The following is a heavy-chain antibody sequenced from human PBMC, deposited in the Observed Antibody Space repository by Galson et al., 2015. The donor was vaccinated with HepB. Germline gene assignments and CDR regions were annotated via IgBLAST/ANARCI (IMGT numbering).Heavy chain of an antibody. Sequence: SLRLSCAASGFTFSSYWMHWVRQAPGKGLVWVSRVNSDGSSTSYADSVKGRFTISRDNAKNTLYLQMNSLRAEDTAVYYCARGPEDLTIFGVVIRSNYYMDVWGKGTTVTVSS. D-gene: IGHD3-3*01. CDR3: ARGPEDLTIFGVVIRSNYYMDV. J-gene: IGHJ6*03. CDR1: GFTFSSYW. CDR2: VNSDGSST. V-gene: IGHV3-74*01.